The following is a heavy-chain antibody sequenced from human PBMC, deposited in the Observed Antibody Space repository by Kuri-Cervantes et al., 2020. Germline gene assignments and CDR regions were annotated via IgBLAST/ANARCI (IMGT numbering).Heavy chain of an antibody. CDR2: IYHSGST. CDR1: GYSISSGYY. V-gene: IGHV4-38-2*01. J-gene: IGHJ4*02. Sequence: GSLRLSCAVSGYSISSGYYWGWIRQPPGKGLEWIGSIYHSGSTYYNPSLKSRVTISADTSKNQFSLKLSYVTAADTAVYYCARPGPPYSSSGGAFDYWGQGTLVTVSS. D-gene: IGHD6-6*01. CDR3: ARPGPPYSSSGGAFDY.